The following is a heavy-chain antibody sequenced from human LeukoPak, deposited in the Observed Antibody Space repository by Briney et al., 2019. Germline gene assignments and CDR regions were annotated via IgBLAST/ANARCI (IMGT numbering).Heavy chain of an antibody. CDR1: GFTFSSYW. D-gene: IGHD3-10*01. J-gene: IGHJ4*02. CDR3: ARVPGVRGPLNN. V-gene: IGHV3-74*01. CDR2: INSDGSST. Sequence: GGSLRLSCAASGFTFSSYWMHWVRQAPGKRLVWVSRINSDGSSTSYADSVKGRFTISRDNAKNTLYLQMNSLRAEDTAVYYCARVPGVRGPLNNWGQGTLVTVSS.